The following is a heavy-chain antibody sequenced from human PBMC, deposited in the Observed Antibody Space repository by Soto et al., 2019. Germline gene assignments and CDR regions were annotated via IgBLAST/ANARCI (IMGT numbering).Heavy chain of an antibody. CDR2: ISYDGSNK. CDR1: GFTFSSYA. J-gene: IGHJ6*02. CDR3: ARDARRDDGSGSYSFGRMDV. Sequence: QVQLVESGGGVVQPGRSLRLSCAASGFTFSSYAMHWVRQAPGKGLAWVAVISYDGSNKYYADSVKGRFTISRDNSKNTLYLQMNSLRAEDTAVYYCARDARRDDGSGSYSFGRMDVWGQGTTVTVSS. V-gene: IGHV3-30-3*01. D-gene: IGHD3-10*01.